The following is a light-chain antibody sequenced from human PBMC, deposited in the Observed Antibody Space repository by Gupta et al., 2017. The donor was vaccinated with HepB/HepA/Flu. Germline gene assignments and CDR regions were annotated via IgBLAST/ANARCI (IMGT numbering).Light chain of an antibody. CDR3: QQYNNWPLT. Sequence: EIVMTHSPATLSVSPGERATLSCRASQSVSSNLAWYQQKPGQAPRLLIYGASTRATGIPARFIGSGSGTEFTLTMSSLQSEDFAVYYCQQYNNWPLTFGGGTKVEIK. V-gene: IGKV3-15*01. CDR2: GAS. J-gene: IGKJ4*01. CDR1: QSVSSN.